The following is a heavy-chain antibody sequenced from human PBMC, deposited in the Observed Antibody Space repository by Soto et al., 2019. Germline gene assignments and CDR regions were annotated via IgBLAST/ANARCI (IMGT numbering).Heavy chain of an antibody. CDR1: GGSISSYY. J-gene: IGHJ6*02. Sequence: QVQLQESGPGLVKPSETLSLTCTVSGGSISSYYWSWIRQPAGKGLEWLGRIYTSGSTNYNPSLKSRFTMSVDTSKNQFSLKLSSVNAADTAVYYCARDRRYDSHYYYYYGMDVWGQGTTVTVSS. D-gene: IGHD3-3*01. CDR3: ARDRRYDSHYYYYYGMDV. V-gene: IGHV4-4*07. CDR2: IYTSGST.